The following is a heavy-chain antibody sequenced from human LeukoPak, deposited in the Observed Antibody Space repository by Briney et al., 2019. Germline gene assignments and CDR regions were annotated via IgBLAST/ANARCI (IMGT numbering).Heavy chain of an antibody. V-gene: IGHV4-39*01. CDR2: MYYSGST. D-gene: IGHD2-21*02. Sequence: SETLSLTCTLSGGSISSRSYYWGWIRQPPGKGLEWIGSMYYSGSTNYSPSLKSRVTISVNTTKNQFSLKLSSVTSADTAVYYCSRGDSYVQIDYWGQGTLVTVSS. CDR3: SRGDSYVQIDY. J-gene: IGHJ4*02. CDR1: GGSISSRSYY.